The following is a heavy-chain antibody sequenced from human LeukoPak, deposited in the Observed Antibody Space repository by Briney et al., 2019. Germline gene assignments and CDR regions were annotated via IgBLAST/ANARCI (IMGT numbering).Heavy chain of an antibody. CDR3: AKFKRMTLGGVYYYMDV. D-gene: IGHD3-16*01. V-gene: IGHV3-23*01. CDR2: ISGSGGST. CDR1: GFTFSSYA. J-gene: IGHJ6*03. Sequence: GGSLRLSYAASGFTFSSYAMSWVRQAPGKGQEWVSAISGSGGSTYYADSVKGRFTISRDNSKNTLYLQMNSLRAEDTAVYYCAKFKRMTLGGVYYYMDVWGKGTTVTVSS.